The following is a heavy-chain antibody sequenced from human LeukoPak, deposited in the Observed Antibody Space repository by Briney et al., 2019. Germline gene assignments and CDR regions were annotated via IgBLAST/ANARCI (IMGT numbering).Heavy chain of an antibody. CDR3: ARDFYCDSSDHGGDY. Sequence: GASVKVSCKASGYTFSNYGITWVRQAPGQGLEWMGWISAYNGNTNYAQKFQGRVTMTTDTYTSTAYMELRSLRSDDTAVFYCARDFYCDSSDHGGDYWGQGTLVTVSS. D-gene: IGHD3-22*01. J-gene: IGHJ4*02. V-gene: IGHV1-18*01. CDR2: ISAYNGNT. CDR1: GYTFSNYG.